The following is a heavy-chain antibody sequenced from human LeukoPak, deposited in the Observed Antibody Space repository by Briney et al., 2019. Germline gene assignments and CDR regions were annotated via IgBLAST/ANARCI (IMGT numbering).Heavy chain of an antibody. J-gene: IGHJ6*02. Sequence: GESLKISCKGSGYSFTSYWIGWVRQMPGKGLEWMGIIYPGDSDTRYSPSFQGQVTISADKSISTAYLQWSSLKASDTAMYYCARSLVGSGYYWEDYYYGMDVSGQGTTVTVSS. CDR1: GYSFTSYW. D-gene: IGHD3-3*01. CDR3: ARSLVGSGYYWEDYYYGMDV. CDR2: IYPGDSDT. V-gene: IGHV5-51*01.